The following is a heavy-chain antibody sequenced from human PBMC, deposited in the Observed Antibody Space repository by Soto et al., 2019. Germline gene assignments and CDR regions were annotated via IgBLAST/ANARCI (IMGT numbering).Heavy chain of an antibody. D-gene: IGHD6-19*01. V-gene: IGHV4-59*08. CDR3: ARQEYSSGWYDWFDP. CDR2: IYYSDST. J-gene: IGHJ5*02. CDR1: GGSLSSYY. Sequence: PSETLSLTCTVSGGSLSSYYWSWIRQAPGKGLEWIGYIYYSDSTNYNPSLKSRVTISVDTSKNQFSLKLSSATAADTAVYYCARQEYSSGWYDWFDPWGQGTLVTVSS.